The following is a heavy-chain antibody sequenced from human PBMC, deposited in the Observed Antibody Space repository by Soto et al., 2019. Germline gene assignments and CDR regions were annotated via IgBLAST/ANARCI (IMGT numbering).Heavy chain of an antibody. CDR1: GGSVSSGSYY. D-gene: IGHD3-9*01. V-gene: IGHV4-61*01. Sequence: SETLSLTCTVSGGSVSSGSYYRSWSRQPPGKGREWIGYIYYSGSTNYNPSLKSRVTISVDTSKNQFSLKLSSVTAADTAVYYCARDEYFDWLGAFDIWGQGTMVTVSS. J-gene: IGHJ3*02. CDR3: ARDEYFDWLGAFDI. CDR2: IYYSGST.